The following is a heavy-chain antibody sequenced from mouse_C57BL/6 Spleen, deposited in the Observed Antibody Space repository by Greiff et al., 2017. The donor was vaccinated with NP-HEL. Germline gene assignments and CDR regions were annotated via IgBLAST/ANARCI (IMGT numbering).Heavy chain of an antibody. CDR3: ASFYYSNYEGYFDV. V-gene: IGHV5-17*01. CDR2: ISSGSSTI. D-gene: IGHD2-5*01. Sequence: EVQGVESGGGLVKPGGSLKLSCAASGFTFSDYGMHWVRQAPEKGLEWVAYISSGSSTIYYADTVKGRFTISRDNAKNTLFLQMTSLRSEDTAMYYCASFYYSNYEGYFDVWGTGTTVTVSS. J-gene: IGHJ1*03. CDR1: GFTFSDYG.